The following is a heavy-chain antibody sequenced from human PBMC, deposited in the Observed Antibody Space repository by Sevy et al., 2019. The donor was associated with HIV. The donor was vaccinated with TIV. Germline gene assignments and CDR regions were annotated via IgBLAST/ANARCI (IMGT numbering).Heavy chain of an antibody. CDR1: GFAFSDYA. Sequence: GGSLRLSCTGSGFAFSDYALSWVRQAPGKELECVGFIRNKEYNGTTEYAASVKGRFFISRDDSKSVAYLDMNSLKTADTGLYYCTRSVTTIYWGRGTLVTVSS. J-gene: IGHJ4*02. V-gene: IGHV3-49*04. CDR3: TRSVTTIY. D-gene: IGHD4-4*01. CDR2: IRNKEYNGTT.